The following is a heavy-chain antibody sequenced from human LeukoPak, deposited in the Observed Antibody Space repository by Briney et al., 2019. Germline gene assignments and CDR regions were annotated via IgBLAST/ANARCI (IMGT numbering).Heavy chain of an antibody. J-gene: IGHJ4*02. CDR3: ARGGDCSGGSCYQATYFDY. Sequence: SETLSLTCTVSGGSISSYYWSWIRQPPGKGPEWIGYIYYSGSTNYNPSLKSRVTISVDTSKNQFSLRLSSVTAADTAVYYCARGGDCSGGSCYQATYFDYWGQGTLVTVSS. CDR1: GGSISSYY. V-gene: IGHV4-59*01. CDR2: IYYSGST. D-gene: IGHD2-15*01.